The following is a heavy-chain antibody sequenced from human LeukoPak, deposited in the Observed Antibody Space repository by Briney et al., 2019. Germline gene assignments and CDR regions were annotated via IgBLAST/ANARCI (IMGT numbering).Heavy chain of an antibody. V-gene: IGHV1-2*02. CDR3: ARDAGYYYYMDV. CDR2: INPNSGGT. CDR1: GYTFTGYY. J-gene: IGHJ6*03. Sequence: ASVKVSCKASGYTFTGYYMHWVRQAPGQGLEWMGWINPNSGGTNYAQKFQGRVTMSRDTSISTAYMELSRLRSDDTAVYYCARDAGYYYYMDVWGKGTTVTVSS.